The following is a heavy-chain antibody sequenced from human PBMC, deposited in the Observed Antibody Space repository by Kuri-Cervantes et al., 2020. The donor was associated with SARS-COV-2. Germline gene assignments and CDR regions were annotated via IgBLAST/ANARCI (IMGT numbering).Heavy chain of an antibody. CDR3: ASKVQGVIMV. J-gene: IGHJ4*02. Sequence: GSLRLSCAVYGGSFSGYYWSWIRQPPGKGLEWIGEINHSGSTNYNPSLKSRVTISVDTSKNQFSLKLSSVTAADTAVYYCASKVQGVIMVWGQGTLVTVSS. V-gene: IGHV4-34*01. CDR1: GGSFSGYY. CDR2: INHSGST. D-gene: IGHD3-10*01.